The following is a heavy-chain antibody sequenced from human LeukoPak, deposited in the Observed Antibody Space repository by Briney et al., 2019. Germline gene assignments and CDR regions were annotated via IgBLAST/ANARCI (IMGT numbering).Heavy chain of an antibody. CDR3: ARDRQLLYLSAFDI. D-gene: IGHD2-2*02. J-gene: IGHJ3*02. V-gene: IGHV4-30-4*08. CDR2: IYYSGST. CDR1: GGSISSGDYY. Sequence: MPSRTLSLPCTVSGGSISSGDYYWSWIRQPPGKGLEWIGYIYYSGSTYYNPSLKSRVTISVDTSKNQFSLKLSSVTAADTAVYYCARDRQLLYLSAFDIWGQGTMVTVSS.